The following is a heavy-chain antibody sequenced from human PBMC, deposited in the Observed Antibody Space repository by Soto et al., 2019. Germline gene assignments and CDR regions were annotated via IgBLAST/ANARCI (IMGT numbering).Heavy chain of an antibody. Sequence: DVRLAESGGGLVQPGGSLRLSCTTSGFSFASFAMTWVRQAPGKGLEWVATISGSDGKTYYAGSVKGRFAISSDTPRNTLALQMNSLSADDTTIYYCAKWSYLVYWGQGTRVTVSS. CDR1: GFSFASFA. CDR2: ISGSDGKT. V-gene: IGHV3-23*04. D-gene: IGHD3-10*01. CDR3: AKWSYLVY. J-gene: IGHJ4*02.